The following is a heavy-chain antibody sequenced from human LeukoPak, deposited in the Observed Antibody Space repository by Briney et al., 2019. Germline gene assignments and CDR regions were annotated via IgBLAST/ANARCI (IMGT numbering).Heavy chain of an antibody. CDR3: SKGSPDYDYVWGSYLDY. D-gene: IGHD3-16*01. J-gene: IGHJ4*02. CDR2: ISYDGGNK. Sequence: GGSLRLSCEASGFTFSSYGMHWVRQAPGKGLEWGSLISYDGGNKYYADSLKGRFTISRDNSKNTLYLQMNTLRAEETLVYYSSKGSPDYDYVWGSYLDYWGQGPLVTVSS. V-gene: IGHV3-30*18. CDR1: GFTFSSYG.